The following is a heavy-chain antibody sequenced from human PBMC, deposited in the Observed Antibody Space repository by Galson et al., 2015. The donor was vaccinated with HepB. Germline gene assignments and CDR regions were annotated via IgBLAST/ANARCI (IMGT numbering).Heavy chain of an antibody. CDR2: ISSTSWSI. Sequence: SLRLSCAASGFALSTYSMNWVRQAPGKGLEWVSSISSTSWSIYYADSVKGRFTISRDNAKNSLYLQMNSLRVEDTAVYYCTGDEKRMAFVVADRWGQGTLVTVSS. J-gene: IGHJ5*02. CDR3: TGDEKRMAFVVADR. D-gene: IGHD2-15*01. CDR1: GFALSTYS. V-gene: IGHV3-21*01.